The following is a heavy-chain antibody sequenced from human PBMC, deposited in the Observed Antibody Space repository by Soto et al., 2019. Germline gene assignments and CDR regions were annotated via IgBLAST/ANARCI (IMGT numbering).Heavy chain of an antibody. CDR3: AKGSVRGPSGYVEY. J-gene: IGHJ4*02. V-gene: IGHV3-23*01. D-gene: IGHD3-10*01. CDR2: ISGSGGST. CDR1: GFTFSSYA. Sequence: GGSLRLSCGASGFTFSSYAMSWVRQAPGKGLEWVSAISGSGGSTYYADSVKGRFTISRDNSKNKLYLQMNSLRAEDTAVYYCAKGSVRGPSGYVEYWGQGTLVTVSS.